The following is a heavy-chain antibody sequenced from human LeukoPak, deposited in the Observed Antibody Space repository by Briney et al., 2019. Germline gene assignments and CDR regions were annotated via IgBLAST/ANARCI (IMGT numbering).Heavy chain of an antibody. CDR2: IYPGDSDT. V-gene: IGHV5-51*01. CDR3: ARQDYGDNDSPFDY. Sequence: GESLKISCKGSGYSFTSYWIGWVRQMPGKGLEWMGIIYPGDSDTRYSPSFQAQLTISADKSISTAYLQWSSLNASDTAMYYCARQDYGDNDSPFDYWGEGTLVTVSS. CDR1: GYSFTSYW. J-gene: IGHJ4*02. D-gene: IGHD4-23*01.